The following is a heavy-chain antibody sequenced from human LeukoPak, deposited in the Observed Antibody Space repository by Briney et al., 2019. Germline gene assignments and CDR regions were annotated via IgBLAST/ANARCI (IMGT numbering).Heavy chain of an antibody. J-gene: IGHJ3*01. Sequence: RGGSLRLSCSASGFSVSTYAMGWVRQTPVRGLEWVASIASSGNIMYAESPKGRFTISRDSSTNTVFLQINSLRAVDTAVYHCAKYLQPSGAPYALDFWGQGTKVTVSS. CDR1: GFSVSTYA. D-gene: IGHD2-15*01. CDR3: AKYLQPSGAPYALDF. V-gene: IGHV3-23*01. CDR2: IASSGNI.